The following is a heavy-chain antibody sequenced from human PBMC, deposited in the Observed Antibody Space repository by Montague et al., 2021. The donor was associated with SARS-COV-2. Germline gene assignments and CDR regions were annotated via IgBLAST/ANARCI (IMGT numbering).Heavy chain of an antibody. CDR3: ARGFYY. V-gene: IGHV4-59*01. CDR2: NYYSGST. J-gene: IGHJ4*02. Sequence: SETLSLTCTVSGGSISSYYWSWIRQPPGKGLEWIGYNYYSGSTNYNPSLKSRVTISVDTSKNQFSLKLSSVTAADTAVYYCARGFYYWGQGTLVTVSS. CDR1: GGSISSYY.